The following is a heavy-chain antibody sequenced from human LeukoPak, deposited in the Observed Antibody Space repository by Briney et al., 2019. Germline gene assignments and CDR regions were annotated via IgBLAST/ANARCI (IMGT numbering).Heavy chain of an antibody. CDR1: GFIFSNSW. CDR3: ARIMYSAWSH. J-gene: IGHJ4*02. V-gene: IGHV3-7*01. CDR2: IKPDGSDK. Sequence: PGGSLRLSCAASGFIFSNSWMMWVRQAPGKGLEGVANIKPDGSDKYYVDSVKGRFTISRDNAKNSLYLQMNSLRAEDTAVYYCARIMYSAWSHWGQGTLVTVSS. D-gene: IGHD6-13*01.